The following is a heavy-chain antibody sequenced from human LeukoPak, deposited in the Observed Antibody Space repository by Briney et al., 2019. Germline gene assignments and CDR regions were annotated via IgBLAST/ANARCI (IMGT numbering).Heavy chain of an antibody. D-gene: IGHD3-10*01. Sequence: GGSLRLSCAASGFTFSGYWMSWVRQAPGKGLEWVANIKPDGSGRYHVDSVKGRFTISRDNAENSLYLQMNSLRVEDTAVYYCARDVSYFDYWGQGSLVTVSS. CDR3: ARDVSYFDY. CDR1: GFTFSGYW. J-gene: IGHJ4*02. V-gene: IGHV3-7*01. CDR2: IKPDGSGR.